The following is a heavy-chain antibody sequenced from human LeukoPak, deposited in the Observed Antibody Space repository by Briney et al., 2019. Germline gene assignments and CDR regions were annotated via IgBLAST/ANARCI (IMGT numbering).Heavy chain of an antibody. V-gene: IGHV1-2*02. CDR1: GYTFTGYY. CDR2: INPNSGGT. J-gene: IGHJ4*02. D-gene: IGHD5-18*01. Sequence: ASVKVSCKASGYTFTGYYMHWVRQAPGQGLEWMGWINPNSGGTNYAQEFQGRVTMTRDTSISTAYMELSRLRSDDTAVYYCARVRSPYSYYYWGQGTLVTVSS. CDR3: ARVRSPYSYYY.